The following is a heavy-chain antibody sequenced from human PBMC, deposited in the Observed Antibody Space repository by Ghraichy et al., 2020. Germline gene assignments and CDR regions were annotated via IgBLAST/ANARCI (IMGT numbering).Heavy chain of an antibody. V-gene: IGHV3-53*01. Sequence: GGSLRLSCAASGFTVSSNYMSWVRQAPGKGLEWVSLIYSGGSTYYADSVNGRFTISRDNSKNTLYLQMNSLRVEDTAVYYCARGLWSTMATAYWGQGTLVTVSS. J-gene: IGHJ4*02. CDR3: ARGLWSTMATAY. CDR2: IYSGGST. CDR1: GFTVSSNY. D-gene: IGHD3-10*01.